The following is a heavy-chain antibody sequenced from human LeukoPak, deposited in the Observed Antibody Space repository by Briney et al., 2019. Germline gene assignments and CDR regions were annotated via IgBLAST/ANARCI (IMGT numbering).Heavy chain of an antibody. Sequence: GGSLRLSCAASGFTFDDYAMHWVRQAPGKGLVWVSRIASDGSSTTYADSVKGRFSISRDNAKNTLYLQMNSLRVEDTAVYYCARGRPHGNDYWGQGTLVTVSS. CDR3: ARGRPHGNDY. V-gene: IGHV3-74*01. J-gene: IGHJ4*02. CDR1: GFTFDDYA. D-gene: IGHD4-23*01. CDR2: IASDGSST.